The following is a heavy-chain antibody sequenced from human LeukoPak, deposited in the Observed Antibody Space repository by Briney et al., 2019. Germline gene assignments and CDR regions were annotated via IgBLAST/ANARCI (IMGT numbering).Heavy chain of an antibody. D-gene: IGHD3-22*01. CDR3: ASLNYDDSSGYPFDY. V-gene: IGHV3-11*01. J-gene: IGHJ4*02. Sequence: GGSLRLSCAASGFTFSDYYMSWIRQAPGKGLEWVSYISSSGSTIYYADSVKGRFTISRDNAKNSLNLQMNSLRAEDTAVYYCASLNYDDSSGYPFDYWGQGTLVTVSS. CDR1: GFTFSDYY. CDR2: ISSSGSTI.